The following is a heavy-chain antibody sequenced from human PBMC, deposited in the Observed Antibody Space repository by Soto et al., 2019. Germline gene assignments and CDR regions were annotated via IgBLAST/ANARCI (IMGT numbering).Heavy chain of an antibody. CDR3: ARDRAPYCSSTSCYRALYGMDV. CDR1: GGSISSYY. CDR2: IYYSGST. J-gene: IGHJ6*02. D-gene: IGHD2-2*02. V-gene: IGHV4-59*01. Sequence: SETLSLTCTVSGGSISSYYWSWIRQPPGKGLEWIGYIYYSGSTNYSPSLKSRVTISVDTSKNQFSLKLSSVTAADTAVYYCARDRAPYCSSTSCYRALYGMDVWGQGTTVTVSS.